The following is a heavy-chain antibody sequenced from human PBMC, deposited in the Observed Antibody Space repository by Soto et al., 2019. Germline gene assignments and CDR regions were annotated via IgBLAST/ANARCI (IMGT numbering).Heavy chain of an antibody. CDR2: LIPVFGSP. V-gene: IGHV1-69*01. Sequence: QVQLVQSGAEVKKPGSSVTVSCKTSGGTFSKDAINWVRQAPGQGLEWMGLLIPVFGSPIYAQKFQGRIRITADESTSTAFIYLSSLRSENTAVYYCTRVLGYTFEPGKTRYYAMDVWGQGTPVSVSS. D-gene: IGHD5-18*01. J-gene: IGHJ6*02. CDR1: GGTFSKDA. CDR3: TRVLGYTFEPGKTRYYAMDV.